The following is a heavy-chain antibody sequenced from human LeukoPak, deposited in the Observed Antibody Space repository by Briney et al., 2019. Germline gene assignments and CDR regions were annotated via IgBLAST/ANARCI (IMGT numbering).Heavy chain of an antibody. D-gene: IGHD3-22*01. CDR1: GYTFTSYG. V-gene: IGHV1-18*01. Sequence: ASVKVSCKASGYTFTSYGISWVRQAPGQGLEWMGWISAYNGNTNYAQKFQGRVTMTEDTSTDTAYMELSSLRSEDTAVYYCATEGRGYYYDSSGYYQFDYWGQGTLVTVSS. CDR3: ATEGRGYYYDSSGYYQFDY. CDR2: ISAYNGNT. J-gene: IGHJ4*02.